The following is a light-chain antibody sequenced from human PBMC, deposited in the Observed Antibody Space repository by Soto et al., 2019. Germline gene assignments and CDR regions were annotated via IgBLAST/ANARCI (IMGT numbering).Light chain of an antibody. CDR2: EVT. CDR3: SSYKFSTTLRV. CDR1: TNDIGSYNY. J-gene: IGLJ3*02. V-gene: IGLV2-14*01. Sequence: QSVLTQPASVSGSPGQSITLSCAGTTNDIGSYNYVSWFQQHPGEAPKLIIFEVTHRPSGISTRFSGSKSGNTASLTISDFQAEDEALYYCSSYKFSTTLRVFGGGTKLTVL.